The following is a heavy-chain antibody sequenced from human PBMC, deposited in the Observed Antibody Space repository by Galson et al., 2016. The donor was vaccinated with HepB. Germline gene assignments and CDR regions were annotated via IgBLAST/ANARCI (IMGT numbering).Heavy chain of an antibody. CDR1: GFPFGNHG. J-gene: IGHJ6*02. V-gene: IGHV3-33*01. CDR3: ARDMNPGYGMDA. Sequence: SLRLSCAASGFPFGNHGMHWVRQAPGKGLVWVAIIWYDGRNKYYGESVRGRFTISRDNSKNTLFLEMNSLRDEDTAVYYCARDMNPGYGMDAWGQGTTVIVSS. D-gene: IGHD1-14*01. CDR2: IWYDGRNK.